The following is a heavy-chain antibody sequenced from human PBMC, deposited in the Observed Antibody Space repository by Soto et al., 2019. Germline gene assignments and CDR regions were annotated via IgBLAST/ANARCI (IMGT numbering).Heavy chain of an antibody. V-gene: IGHV4-59*01. CDR3: ARDLAAVPRAFAY. CDR1: GGSISSYF. Sequence: QVQLQESGPGLLKPSETLSLTCTVSGGSISSYFYIWVRQPPGKGLEWIGSVYYTGTTDYNPSLKSRVTISVDTSKTQFSLNLMSVTAADTAVYYCARDLAAVPRAFAYWGRGTLVTVSS. CDR2: VYYTGTT. D-gene: IGHD6-13*01. J-gene: IGHJ4*02.